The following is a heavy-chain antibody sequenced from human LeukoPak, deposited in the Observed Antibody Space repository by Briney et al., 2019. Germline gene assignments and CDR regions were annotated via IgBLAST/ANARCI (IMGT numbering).Heavy chain of an antibody. V-gene: IGHV4-39*07. D-gene: IGHD1-7*01. J-gene: IGHJ4*02. Sequence: AETLSLTCIVSGGSISSSSYYWAWIRQSPGKGLEWIGTFSSGGSAYYNPSLTSRVSISKDTSDNQFSLRLYSVTAADTAVYYCARKQTGTMYDVWGQGTQVTVSS. CDR1: GGSISSSSYY. CDR3: ARKQTGTMYDV. CDR2: FSSGGSA.